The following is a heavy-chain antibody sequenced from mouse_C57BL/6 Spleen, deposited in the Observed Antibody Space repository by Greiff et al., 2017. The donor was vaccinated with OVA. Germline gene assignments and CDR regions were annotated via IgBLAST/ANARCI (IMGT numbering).Heavy chain of an antibody. V-gene: IGHV6-3*01. Sequence: EVQGVESGGGLVQPGGSMKLSCVASGFTFSNYWMNWVRQSPEKGLEWVAQIRLKSDNYATPYAESVKGRFTISRDDSKSSVYLQMNNLRAEDTGIYYGTDLYDGYYDAMDYWGQGTSVTVSA. D-gene: IGHD2-3*01. CDR2: IRLKSDNYAT. CDR3: TDLYDGYYDAMDY. J-gene: IGHJ4*01. CDR1: GFTFSNYW.